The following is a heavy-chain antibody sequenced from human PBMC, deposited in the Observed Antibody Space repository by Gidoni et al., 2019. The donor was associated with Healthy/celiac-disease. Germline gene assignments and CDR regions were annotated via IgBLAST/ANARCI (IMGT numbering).Heavy chain of an antibody. Sequence: EVQLVESGGGLVKPGGSLSLSCAASGFTFSSYSMNWVRQAPGKGLGWVSSISSRSSYIYYADSVKGRFTISRDNAKNSLYLQMNNLRAEDTAVYYCARDTDSSGYSHGGMDVWGQGTTVTVSS. CDR1: GFTFSSYS. CDR2: ISSRSSYI. D-gene: IGHD3-22*01. CDR3: ARDTDSSGYSHGGMDV. J-gene: IGHJ6*02. V-gene: IGHV3-21*01.